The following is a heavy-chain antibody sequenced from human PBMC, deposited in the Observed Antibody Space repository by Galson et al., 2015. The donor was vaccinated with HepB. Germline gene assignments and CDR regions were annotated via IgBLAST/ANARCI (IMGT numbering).Heavy chain of an antibody. J-gene: IGHJ5*02. V-gene: IGHV5-51*01. Sequence: QSGAEVKKPGESLKISCKGSGYSFTSYWIGWVRQMPGKGLEWMGIIYPGDSDTRYSPSFQGQVTISADKSISTAYLQWSSLKASDTAMYYCARQATRGIAAAGWFDPWGQGTLVTVSS. CDR2: IYPGDSDT. CDR3: ARQATRGIAAAGWFDP. CDR1: GYSFTSYW. D-gene: IGHD6-13*01.